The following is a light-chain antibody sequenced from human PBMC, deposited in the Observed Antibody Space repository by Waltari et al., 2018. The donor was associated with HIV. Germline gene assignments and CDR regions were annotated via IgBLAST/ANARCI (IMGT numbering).Light chain of an antibody. Sequence: DPQMTQSPSSLFASVGDRVTITCRASQGISNELAGYQQKAGKAPKLVRYAGSILASGVPSRFSGSGSGTEYTLTISGLQPEDFATYYGQHHYTTLPIGFGQGTRLEIK. CDR3: QHHYTTLPIG. J-gene: IGKJ5*01. CDR1: QGISNE. V-gene: IGKV1-NL1*01. CDR2: AGS.